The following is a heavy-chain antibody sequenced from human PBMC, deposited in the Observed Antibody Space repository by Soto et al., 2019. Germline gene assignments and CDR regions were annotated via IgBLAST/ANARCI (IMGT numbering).Heavy chain of an antibody. CDR3: ARASYDYGDYPIDD. CDR2: INTGGGR. V-gene: IGHV3-53*01. D-gene: IGHD4-17*01. Sequence: GGSLRLSCAASGFAVSFNGMTWVRQAPGKGLEWVSVINTGGGRYYADSVKGRFTTSRDNSKNTLYLQMSSLRAEDTAVYYCARASYDYGDYPIDDWGQGTLVTVSS. CDR1: GFAVSFNG. J-gene: IGHJ4*01.